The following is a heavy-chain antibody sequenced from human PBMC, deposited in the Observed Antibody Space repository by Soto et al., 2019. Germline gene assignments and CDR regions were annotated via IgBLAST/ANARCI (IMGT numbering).Heavy chain of an antibody. J-gene: IGHJ6*02. CDR3: ARHEYMVRNKYGMDV. Sequence: SETLSLTCAVSGGSISSGGYSWSWIRQPPGKGLEWIGSIYYSGSTYYNPSLKSRVTISVDTSKNQFSLKLSSVTAADTAVYYCARHEYMVRNKYGMDVWGQGTTVTVSS. CDR2: IYYSGST. D-gene: IGHD3-10*01. CDR1: GGSISSGGYS. V-gene: IGHV4-39*01.